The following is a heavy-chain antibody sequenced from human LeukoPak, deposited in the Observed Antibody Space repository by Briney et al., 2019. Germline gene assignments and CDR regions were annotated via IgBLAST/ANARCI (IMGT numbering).Heavy chain of an antibody. J-gene: IGHJ4*02. CDR3: ARGATRGYSYGPPRPDY. CDR2: LSHDGANE. CDR1: GFTFSSYT. D-gene: IGHD5-18*01. V-gene: IGHV3-30-3*01. Sequence: PGGSLRLSCAASGFTFSSYTIHWVRQAPGKGLEWVALLSHDGANEYYADSVKGRFTISRDTSKNTLSLQINSLRAEDTAVYYCARGATRGYSYGPPRPDYWGQGTLVTVSS.